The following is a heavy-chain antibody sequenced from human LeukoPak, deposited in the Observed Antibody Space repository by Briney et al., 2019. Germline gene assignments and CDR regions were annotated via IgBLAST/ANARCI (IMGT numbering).Heavy chain of an antibody. Sequence: ASVKVSCKASGYTFTSYAMNWVRQAPGQGLEWMGWINPNSGGTHFAQKFQGRVTMTRDTSISTAYMELSRLRSDDTAVYYCARVHRDCTNGVCYIFDYWGQGTLVTVSS. CDR1: GYTFTSYA. J-gene: IGHJ4*02. CDR2: INPNSGGT. V-gene: IGHV1-2*02. CDR3: ARVHRDCTNGVCYIFDY. D-gene: IGHD2-8*01.